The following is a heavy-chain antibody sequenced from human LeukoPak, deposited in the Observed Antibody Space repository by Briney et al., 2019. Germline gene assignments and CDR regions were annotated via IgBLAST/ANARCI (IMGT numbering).Heavy chain of an antibody. D-gene: IGHD1-26*01. CDR3: ARDGAWELDYYYYGMDV. J-gene: IGHJ6*02. CDR2: IRGRGDNT. Sequence: PGGSLRLSCAASGFTFNSYAMTWVRQAPGKGLEWVSSIRGRGDNTYYADSVKGRFTISRDNSKNTLYLQMNSLRAEDTAVYYCARDGAWELDYYYYGMDVWGQGTTVTVSS. V-gene: IGHV3-23*01. CDR1: GFTFNSYA.